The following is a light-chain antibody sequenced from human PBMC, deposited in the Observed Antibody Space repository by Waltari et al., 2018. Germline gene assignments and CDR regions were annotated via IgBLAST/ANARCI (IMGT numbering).Light chain of an antibody. CDR3: QHYVRLPAT. J-gene: IGKJ1*01. V-gene: IGKV3-20*01. Sequence: EIVLTQSPGTLSLSPGERATLSCRASQSVGRSLAWYQPKPGQAPRRLIYGASSRATGVPDRFTGSEAGKDVSLTISGLEPEDFAVYYCQHYVRLPATFGQGTKVEI. CDR2: GAS. CDR1: QSVGRS.